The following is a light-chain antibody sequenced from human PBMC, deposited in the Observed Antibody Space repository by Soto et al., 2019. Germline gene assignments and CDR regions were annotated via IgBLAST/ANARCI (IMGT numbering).Light chain of an antibody. Sequence: QSALTQPASVSGSRGQSITISCTGTSSNVGGYNFVSWYRQYPGKAPELIIYEVSQRPSTFFNRFSGSKSGNTASLTISGLQSDDEADYYCCSYAGNNALVFGRGTKVTVL. CDR1: SSNVGGYNF. CDR3: CSYAGNNALV. V-gene: IGLV2-23*02. J-gene: IGLJ3*02. CDR2: EVS.